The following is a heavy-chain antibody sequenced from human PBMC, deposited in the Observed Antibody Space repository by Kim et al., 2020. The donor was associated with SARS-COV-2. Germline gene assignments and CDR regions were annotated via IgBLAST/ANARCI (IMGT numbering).Heavy chain of an antibody. D-gene: IGHD6-19*01. J-gene: IGHJ3*02. CDR3: AREVAVSPDAFDI. V-gene: IGHV3-48*03. CDR2: ISGSGSSK. CDR1: GLTFRSYE. Sequence: GGSLRLSCAASGLTFRSYEMNWVRQAPGKGLEWVSYISGSGSSKYYADSVKGRFTISRDNAKDSLYLQMNGLRAEDTAVHYCAREVAVSPDAFDIWGQGTMVTVSS.